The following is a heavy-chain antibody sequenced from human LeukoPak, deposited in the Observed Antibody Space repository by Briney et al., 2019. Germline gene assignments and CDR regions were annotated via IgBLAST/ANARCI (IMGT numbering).Heavy chain of an antibody. CDR2: ITGVGAST. CDR3: AKAWTTMVRGVPSGFDS. Sequence: GGSLRLSCAASGFTFSSYAITWVRQAPGKGLEWVSAITGVGASTYYADSVRGRFSISRDNSNNTLYLQMNSLRAEDTAVYYCAKAWTTMVRGVPSGFDSWGQGTLVTVSS. V-gene: IGHV3-23*01. D-gene: IGHD3-10*01. J-gene: IGHJ4*02. CDR1: GFTFSSYA.